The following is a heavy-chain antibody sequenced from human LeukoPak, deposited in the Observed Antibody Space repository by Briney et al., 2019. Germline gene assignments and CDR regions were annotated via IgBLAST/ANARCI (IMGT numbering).Heavy chain of an antibody. D-gene: IGHD5-12*01. Sequence: GGSLRLSCAASGFTFSTYEINWVRQAPGKGLEWLSHISTSGSSIHYADSVRGRFTISRDNAKNTVHLQMNSLRVEDTAIYFCAGAYSAYDPFDYWGQGILVTVSS. CDR2: ISTSGSSI. CDR1: GFTFSTYE. J-gene: IGHJ4*02. V-gene: IGHV3-48*03. CDR3: AGAYSAYDPFDY.